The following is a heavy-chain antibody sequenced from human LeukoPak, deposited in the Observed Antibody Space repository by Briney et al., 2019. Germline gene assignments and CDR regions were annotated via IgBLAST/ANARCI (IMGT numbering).Heavy chain of an antibody. CDR2: ISNTGNTI. Sequence: GGSLRLSCAASGFAYSDYYMSWIRQAPGKGLEWVSYISNTGNTIYYADSVKGRFTISRDNAKNLLYLQMNSLRAEDTAVYYCAKAPPDSYYYYYGMDVWGQGTTVTVSS. CDR1: GFAYSDYY. J-gene: IGHJ6*02. D-gene: IGHD5-18*01. CDR3: AKAPPDSYYYYYGMDV. V-gene: IGHV3-11*01.